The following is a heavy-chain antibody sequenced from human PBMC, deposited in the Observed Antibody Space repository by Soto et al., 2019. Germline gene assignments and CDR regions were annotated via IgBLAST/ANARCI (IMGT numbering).Heavy chain of an antibody. J-gene: IGHJ4*02. Sequence: EVQLVESGGGLVQPGGSLRLSCVASGFTFSTDSMNWVRQAPGKGLEWVAHISTSGATRYYADSVKGRFTISRDNAKTSLYLQMDSLRNEDTAVYYCARFFGSGFDYWAREPWSPSPQ. CDR1: GFTFSTDS. CDR2: ISTSGATR. CDR3: ARFFGSGFDY. V-gene: IGHV3-48*02. D-gene: IGHD6-19*01.